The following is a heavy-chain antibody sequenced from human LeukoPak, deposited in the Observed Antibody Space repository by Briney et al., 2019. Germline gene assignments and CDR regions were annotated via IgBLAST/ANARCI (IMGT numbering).Heavy chain of an antibody. J-gene: IGHJ4*02. CDR1: GYTFTSYY. V-gene: IGHV1-46*01. CDR3: ARDRGRFLEWLLPTGFDY. CDR2: INPSGGST. Sequence: ASVKVSCKASGYTFTSYYMHWVRQAPGQGLEWMGIINPSGGSTSYAQKFRGRVTMTRDTSTSTVYMELSSLRSEDTAVYYCARDRGRFLEWLLPTGFDYWGQGTLVTVSS. D-gene: IGHD3-3*01.